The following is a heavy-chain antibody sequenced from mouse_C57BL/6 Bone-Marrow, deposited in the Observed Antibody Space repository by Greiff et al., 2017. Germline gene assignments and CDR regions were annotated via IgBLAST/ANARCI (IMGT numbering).Heavy chain of an antibody. CDR1: GFSFNTYA. J-gene: IGHJ4*01. V-gene: IGHV10-1*01. D-gene: IGHD4-1*01. CDR3: VRLTWNYAMDY. Sequence: EVQLVESGGGLVQPKGSLKLSCAASGFSFNTYAMNWVRQAPGKGLEWVARIRSKSNNYATYYADSVKDRFTISRDDSESMLYLQMNNLKTEDTAMYYCVRLTWNYAMDYWGQGTSVTVSS. CDR2: IRSKSNNYAT.